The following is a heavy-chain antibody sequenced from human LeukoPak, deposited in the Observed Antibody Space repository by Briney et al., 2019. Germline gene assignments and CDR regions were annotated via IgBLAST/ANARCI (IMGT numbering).Heavy chain of an antibody. V-gene: IGHV3-30*18. CDR3: AKSLFTSATGTGRAFHI. D-gene: IGHD1-1*01. Sequence: GSLRLSCAASGFTFSSNSMNWVRQAPGKGLEWVAVISYDGSNKYYADSVKGRFTISGDNSKNTLYLQMNSLRAEDTAVYYCAKSLFTSATGTGRAFHIWGQGTMVTVSS. CDR1: GFTFSSNS. J-gene: IGHJ3*02. CDR2: ISYDGSNK.